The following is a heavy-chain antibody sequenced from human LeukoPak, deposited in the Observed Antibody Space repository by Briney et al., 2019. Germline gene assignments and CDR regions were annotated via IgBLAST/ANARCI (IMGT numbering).Heavy chain of an antibody. CDR3: ARRTYYYGSDLFDI. V-gene: IGHV1-2*02. Sequence: GASVKVSCKASGYTFTGYYMHWVRQAPGQGLEWMGWINPNSGGTNYAQKFQGRVTMTRDTSISTAYMELSRLRSDDTAVYYCARRTYYYGSDLFDIWGQGTMVTVSS. CDR2: INPNSGGT. D-gene: IGHD3-10*01. CDR1: GYTFTGYY. J-gene: IGHJ3*02.